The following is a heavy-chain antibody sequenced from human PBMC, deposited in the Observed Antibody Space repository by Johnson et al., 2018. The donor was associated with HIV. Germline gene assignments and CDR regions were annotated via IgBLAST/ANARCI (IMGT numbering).Heavy chain of an antibody. CDR3: ARACRDGYTCDVYDV. V-gene: IGHV3-66*01. D-gene: IGHD5-24*01. CDR1: GFTVSSNY. J-gene: IGHJ3*01. CDR2: IYSGGST. Sequence: VQLVESGGGLVQPGESLRLSCAASGFTVSSNYMSWVRQAPGKGLEWVSVIYSGGSTYDADSLTGRFTISRDNSKNTLFLQMNSRRAEGTAVFYCARACRDGYTCDVYDVWGQGTMVTVSS.